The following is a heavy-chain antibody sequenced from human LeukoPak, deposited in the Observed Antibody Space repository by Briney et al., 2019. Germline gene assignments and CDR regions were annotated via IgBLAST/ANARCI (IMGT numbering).Heavy chain of an antibody. Sequence: PGGSLRLSCAASGFTFSSYGMHWVRQAPGKGLEWVAFIRYDGSNKYCADSVKGRFTISGDNSKNTLYLQMNSLRAEDTAVYYCAKDRGRYCSGGSCYTTHYFDYWGQGTLVTVSS. CDR3: AKDRGRYCSGGSCYTTHYFDY. CDR2: IRYDGSNK. V-gene: IGHV3-30*02. CDR1: GFTFSSYG. J-gene: IGHJ4*02. D-gene: IGHD2-15*01.